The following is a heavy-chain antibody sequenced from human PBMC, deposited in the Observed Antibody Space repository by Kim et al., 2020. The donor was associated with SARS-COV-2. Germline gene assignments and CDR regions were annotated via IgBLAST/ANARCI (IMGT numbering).Heavy chain of an antibody. V-gene: IGHV3-33*08. CDR2: IWYDGSNK. Sequence: GGSLRLSCAASGFTFSSYGMHWVRQAPGKGLEWVAVIWYDGSNKYYADSVKGRFTISRDNSKNTLYLQMNSLRAEDTAVYYCARTNMIVVVNDAFDIWGQGTMVTVSS. CDR1: GFTFSSYG. CDR3: ARTNMIVVVNDAFDI. D-gene: IGHD3-22*01. J-gene: IGHJ3*02.